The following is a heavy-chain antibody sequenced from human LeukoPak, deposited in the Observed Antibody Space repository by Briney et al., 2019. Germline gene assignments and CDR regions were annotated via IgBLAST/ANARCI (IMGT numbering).Heavy chain of an antibody. CDR2: MNPNSGNT. CDR1: GYTFTSYD. V-gene: IGHV1-8*01. Sequence: ASVKVSCKASGYTFTSYDINWVRQATGQGLEWMGWMNPNSGNTGYAQKFQGRVTMTRNTSISTAYMELSSLRPEDTAVYYCARRRGGSGTTLIPWVQGTLVTVSS. J-gene: IGHJ5*02. CDR3: ARRRGGSGTTLIP. D-gene: IGHD3-10*01.